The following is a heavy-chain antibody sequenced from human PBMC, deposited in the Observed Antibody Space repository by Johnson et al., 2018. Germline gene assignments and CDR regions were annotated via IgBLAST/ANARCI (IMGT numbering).Heavy chain of an antibody. CDR3: AKNYYYDSSGFYFWYLGMDV. D-gene: IGHD3-22*01. Sequence: QVQLVESGGGVVQPGRSLRLSCAASGFTFSNYDMHWVRQAPGTGREWVAVTSYDGPNKYYADSVKGRFTVSRDSSNNTLYLQMSSLRAEDTAVYYCAKNYYYDSSGFYFWYLGMDVWGQGTTVTVSS. CDR1: GFTFSNYD. J-gene: IGHJ6*02. CDR2: TSYDGPNK. V-gene: IGHV3-30*18.